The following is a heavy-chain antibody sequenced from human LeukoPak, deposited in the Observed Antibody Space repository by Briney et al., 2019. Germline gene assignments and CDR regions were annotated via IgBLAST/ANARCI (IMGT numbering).Heavy chain of an antibody. V-gene: IGHV3-21*01. D-gene: IGHD1-26*01. CDR2: ISSSGSYI. CDR1: GFTFSSYS. J-gene: IGHJ4*02. CDR3: ARDWSGSYCGY. Sequence: GGSMRLSCAASGFTFSSYSMNWVRQAPGKGLEWVSSISSSGSYIYYADSVKGRFTISRDNAKNSLYLQMNSLRAEDTAVYYCARDWSGSYCGYWGQGTLVTVSS.